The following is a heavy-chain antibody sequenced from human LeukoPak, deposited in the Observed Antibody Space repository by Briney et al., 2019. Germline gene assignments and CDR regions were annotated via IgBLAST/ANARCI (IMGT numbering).Heavy chain of an antibody. CDR2: ISAYNGNT. CDR1: GYTFTSYG. Sequence: GASVKVSCKASGYTFTSYGISWVRQAPGQGLEWMGWISAYNGNTNYAQNLQGRVTMTTDTSTSTVYMELRSLRSDDTAVYYCGRDGGTYYLRYWGQGTLVTVSS. J-gene: IGHJ4*02. V-gene: IGHV1-18*01. D-gene: IGHD1-26*01. CDR3: GRDGGTYYLRY.